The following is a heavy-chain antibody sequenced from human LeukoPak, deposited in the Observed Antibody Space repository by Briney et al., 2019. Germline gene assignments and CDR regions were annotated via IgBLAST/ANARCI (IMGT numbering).Heavy chain of an antibody. CDR1: GCTFGNYA. J-gene: IGHJ4*02. CDR2: ITYIGKNT. CDR3: AKAAHRYCTGGTCSPLDY. V-gene: IGHV3-23*01. Sequence: PGGSLRLSCAASGCTFGNYALAWVRQSPGKGLEWVSCITYIGKNTYHTDSVKGRSTTARDTSKNTLPLQMNGLRAEDTAVYYCAKAAHRYCTGGTCSPLDYWGQGTLVTVSS. D-gene: IGHD2-8*02.